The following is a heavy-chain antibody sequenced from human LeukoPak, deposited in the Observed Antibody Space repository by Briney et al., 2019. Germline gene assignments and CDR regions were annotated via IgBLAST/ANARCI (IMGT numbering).Heavy chain of an antibody. Sequence: GESLRLSCAASGFIFSDYIMIWVRQAPGKGLEWVSGISPSGGITYYTDSVKGRFTISRDNSKNTQSLQMNSLRAEDTAVYYCAELGITMIGGVWGKGTTVTISS. D-gene: IGHD3-10*02. CDR3: AELGITMIGGV. J-gene: IGHJ6*04. CDR1: GFIFSDYI. CDR2: ISPSGGIT. V-gene: IGHV3-23*01.